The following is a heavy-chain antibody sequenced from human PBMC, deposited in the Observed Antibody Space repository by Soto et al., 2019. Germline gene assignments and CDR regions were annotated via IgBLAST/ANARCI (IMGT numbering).Heavy chain of an antibody. CDR1: GFTFSSYW. CDR2: ISVSGGST. V-gene: IGHV3-23*01. D-gene: IGHD2-2*01. J-gene: IGHJ5*02. Sequence: GGSLRLSCAASGFTFSSYWMSWVRQAPGKGLEWVSAISVSGGSTYYADSVKGRFTISRDNSKNTLYLQMNSLRAEDTAVFYCAKDRCGSTSCYWHHWFDPWGQGTLVTVSS. CDR3: AKDRCGSTSCYWHHWFDP.